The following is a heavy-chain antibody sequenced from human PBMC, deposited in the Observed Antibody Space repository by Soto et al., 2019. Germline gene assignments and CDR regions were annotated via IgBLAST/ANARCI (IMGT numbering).Heavy chain of an antibody. CDR1: GDTFTIFA. V-gene: IGHV1-69*12. CDR3: ARDLGSGYDPGDY. Sequence: QVQLVQSGAEVKKPGSSVKVSCKASGDTFTIFAISWVRQAPGQGLEWMGGIIPTIGTTNYAQRFQGRITITGDESTDTAYMELSSLQSEDTDLYYCARDLGSGYDPGDYWGQGTLVTVSS. D-gene: IGHD5-12*01. CDR2: IIPTIGTT. J-gene: IGHJ4*02.